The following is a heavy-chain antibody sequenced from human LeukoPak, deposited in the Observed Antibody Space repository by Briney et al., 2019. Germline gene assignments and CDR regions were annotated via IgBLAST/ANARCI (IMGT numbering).Heavy chain of an antibody. Sequence: PGGSLRLSCAASGFTFSSYWMSWVRQAPGKGLEWVANIKQDGSEKYYADSVKGRFTISRDNSKNTLYLQMNSLRAEDTAVYYCAREAVAGTGADYWGQGTLVTVSS. CDR2: IKQDGSEK. D-gene: IGHD6-19*01. V-gene: IGHV3-7*01. CDR3: AREAVAGTGADY. J-gene: IGHJ4*02. CDR1: GFTFSSYW.